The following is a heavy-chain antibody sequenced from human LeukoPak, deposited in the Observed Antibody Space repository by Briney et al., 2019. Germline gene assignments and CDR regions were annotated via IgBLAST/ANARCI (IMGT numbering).Heavy chain of an antibody. J-gene: IGHJ6*02. V-gene: IGHV3-64*01. CDR2: ISSNGGST. CDR3: ARGGYNYDFYYYGMDV. CDR1: GFTFSSYA. D-gene: IGHD3/OR15-3a*01. Sequence: GGSLRLSCAASGFTFSSYAMHWVRQAPGKGLEYVSAISSNGGSTYYANSVKGRFTISRDNSKNTLYLQMGSLRAEDMAVYYCARGGYNYDFYYYGMDVWGQGTTVTVSS.